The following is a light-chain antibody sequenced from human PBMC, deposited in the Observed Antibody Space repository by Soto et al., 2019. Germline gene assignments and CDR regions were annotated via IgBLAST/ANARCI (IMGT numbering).Light chain of an antibody. CDR1: QNIRSS. Sequence: EVVLTQSPASLSASAWDSVTLSCRSNQNIRSSLAWYQQRPGQAPRLLIYDASTRATGIPPRFSGGGSGTEFTVTISSLQSEDFAIYYCQQYDIWPPYTFGQGTKVDIK. J-gene: IGKJ2*01. CDR3: QQYDIWPPYT. V-gene: IGKV3-15*01. CDR2: DAS.